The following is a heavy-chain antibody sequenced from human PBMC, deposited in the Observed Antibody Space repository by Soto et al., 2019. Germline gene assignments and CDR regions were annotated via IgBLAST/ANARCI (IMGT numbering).Heavy chain of an antibody. CDR3: ARLHISRHYCFDH. J-gene: IGHJ4*02. D-gene: IGHD1-26*01. Sequence: SESLSLTCTVSGGSISSSSYYWGWIRQPPGKGLEWIGSIYYSGSTYYNPSLKSRVNISVDTSKNQFSLKLSSVTASYTAVYYCARLHISRHYCFDHWGQGTRVTVSS. CDR1: GGSISSSSYY. CDR2: IYYSGST. V-gene: IGHV4-39*01.